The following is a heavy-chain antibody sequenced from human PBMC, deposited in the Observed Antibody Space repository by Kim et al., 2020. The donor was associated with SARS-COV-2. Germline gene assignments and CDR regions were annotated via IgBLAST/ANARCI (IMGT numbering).Heavy chain of an antibody. V-gene: IGHV3-11*01. CDR2: ISTRGESI. D-gene: IGHD5-12*01. CDR3: ARSGNGYNAFGI. J-gene: IGHJ4*02. Sequence: GGSLRLSCAASGLSFSDSYMNWVRQAPGKGLEWLSFISTRGESIFYADSVEGRFTISRDNAKNSLYLQMNYLRDEDTAVYCCARSGNGYNAFGIWGQGVLVTVSS. CDR1: GLSFSDSY.